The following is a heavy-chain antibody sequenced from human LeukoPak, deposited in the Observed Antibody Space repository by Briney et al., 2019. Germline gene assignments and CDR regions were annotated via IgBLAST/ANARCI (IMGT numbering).Heavy chain of an antibody. D-gene: IGHD3-3*01. Sequence: GASVKVSCKASGYTFTSYYMHWVRQAPGQGLEWMGIINPSGGSTSYAQKFQGRVTMTRDTSISTAYMELSRLRSDDTAVYYCARLSAPGFLEWLGKFDYWGQGTLVTVSS. CDR2: INPSGGST. CDR3: ARLSAPGFLEWLGKFDY. J-gene: IGHJ4*02. CDR1: GYTFTSYY. V-gene: IGHV1-46*01.